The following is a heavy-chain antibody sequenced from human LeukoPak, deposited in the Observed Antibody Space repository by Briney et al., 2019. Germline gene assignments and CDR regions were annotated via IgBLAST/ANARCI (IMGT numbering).Heavy chain of an antibody. Sequence: SETLSLTCTVSGGSMSHYYWSWIRQPPGKGLEWIGYIYYLGSTNYKPSLKSRVTISIDTSKSQFSLRLNSETAADTAVYYCARTGETFFDYWGQGTLVTVSS. CDR1: GGSMSHYY. CDR3: ARTGETFFDY. D-gene: IGHD1-1*01. V-gene: IGHV4-59*12. J-gene: IGHJ4*02. CDR2: IYYLGST.